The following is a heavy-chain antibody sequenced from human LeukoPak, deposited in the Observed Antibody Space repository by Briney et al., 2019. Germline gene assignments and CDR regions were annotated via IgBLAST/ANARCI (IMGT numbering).Heavy chain of an antibody. CDR2: ISWNSGSI. CDR1: GFTFDDYA. D-gene: IGHD6-6*01. Sequence: GGSLRLSCAASGFTFDDYAMHWVRQAPGKGLEWVSGISWNSGSIGYADSVKGRFTISRGNAKNSLYLQMNSLRAEDMALYYCAKGRKAAPSGDYFDYWGQGTLVTVSS. V-gene: IGHV3-9*03. CDR3: AKGRKAAPSGDYFDY. J-gene: IGHJ4*02.